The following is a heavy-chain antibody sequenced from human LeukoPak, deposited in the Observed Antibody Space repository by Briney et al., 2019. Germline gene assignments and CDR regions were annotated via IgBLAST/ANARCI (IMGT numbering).Heavy chain of an antibody. V-gene: IGHV4-61*02. D-gene: IGHD5-18*01. CDR3: ERVADTAMVKSYYYYYYMDV. CDR2: IYTSGST. J-gene: IGHJ6*03. CDR1: GGSISSGSYY. Sequence: SETLSLTCTVSGGSISSGSYYWSWIRQPAGKGLEWIGRIYTSGSTNYNPSLKSRVTISVDTSKNQFSLKLGSVTAADTAVYYCERVADTAMVKSYYYYYYMDVWGKGTTVTVSS.